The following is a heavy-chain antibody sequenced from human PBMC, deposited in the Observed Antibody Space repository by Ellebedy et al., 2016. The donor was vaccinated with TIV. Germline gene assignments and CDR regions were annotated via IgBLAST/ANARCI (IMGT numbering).Heavy chain of an antibody. D-gene: IGHD1-26*01. CDR3: ARVLSGAIDY. Sequence: GGSLRLXCAASGFTFSSYNMNWVRQAPGKGLEWLSYISGNSNSIYYADSVKGRFTISRDNAKNSLYLQMNSLRDEDTAVYYCARVLSGAIDYWGQGTLVTVSS. CDR1: GFTFSSYN. CDR2: ISGNSNSI. J-gene: IGHJ4*02. V-gene: IGHV3-48*02.